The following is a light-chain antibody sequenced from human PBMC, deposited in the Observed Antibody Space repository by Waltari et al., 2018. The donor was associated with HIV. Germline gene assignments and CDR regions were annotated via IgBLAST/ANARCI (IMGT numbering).Light chain of an antibody. Sequence: QSVLTQPPSVSGAPGQRVTISCTGSSSNIWAGYHVHWYQQLPGTAPKLLIYGNSKRPSGVPDRFSGSKSGTSASLAITWLQAEDEADYYCQSHDSSLSGYVFGTGTKVTVL. CDR2: GNS. V-gene: IGLV1-40*01. J-gene: IGLJ1*01. CDR3: QSHDSSLSGYV. CDR1: SSNIWAGYH.